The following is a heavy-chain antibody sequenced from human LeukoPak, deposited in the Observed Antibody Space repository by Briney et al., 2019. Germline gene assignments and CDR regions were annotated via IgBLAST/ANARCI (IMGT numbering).Heavy chain of an antibody. D-gene: IGHD2-15*01. CDR3: TREDVDCSGGSCYSYYGMDV. V-gene: IGHV3-49*03. CDR1: GFTFGDYA. J-gene: IGHJ6*02. Sequence: GGSLRLSCTASGFTFGDYAMSWFRQAPGKGLEWVGFIRSEAYGGTTEYAASVKGRFTISRDDSKSIAYLQMNSLKTEDTAVYYCTREDVDCSGGSCYSYYGMDVWGQGTTVTVSS. CDR2: IRSEAYGGTT.